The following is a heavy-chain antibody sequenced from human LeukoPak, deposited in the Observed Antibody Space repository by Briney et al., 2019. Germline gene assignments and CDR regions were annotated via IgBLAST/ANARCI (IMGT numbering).Heavy chain of an antibody. CDR3: VRDFDAWSAIDI. J-gene: IGHJ3*02. CDR1: GGSISGYY. CDR2: ISYTGGT. V-gene: IGHV4-59*01. D-gene: IGHD3-16*01. Sequence: PSETLSLTCTVSGGSISGYYWSWIRQPPGKGLEWIGCISYTGGTKYNPSLKSRVTISVDTSKNQFSLKLTSMTAAETAVYYCVRDFDAWSAIDIWGQGTMVTVSS.